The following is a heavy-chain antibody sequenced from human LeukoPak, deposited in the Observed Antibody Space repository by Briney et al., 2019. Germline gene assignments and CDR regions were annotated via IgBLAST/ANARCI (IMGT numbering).Heavy chain of an antibody. CDR2: IYHSGST. CDR3: AREVMVMGYY. V-gene: IGHV4-4*02. J-gene: IGHJ4*02. D-gene: IGHD3-22*01. CDR1: GGSISSSNW. Sequence: SETLSLTCAVSGGSISSSNWWSWVRQPPGKGLEWIGEIYHSGSTYYNPSLKSRVTISVDTSKNQFSLKLSSVTAADTAVYYCAREVMVMGYYWGQGTLVTVSS.